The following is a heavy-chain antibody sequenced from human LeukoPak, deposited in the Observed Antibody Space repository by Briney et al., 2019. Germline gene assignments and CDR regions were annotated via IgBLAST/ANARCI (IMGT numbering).Heavy chain of an antibody. CDR2: ISYDGGNK. J-gene: IGHJ4*02. D-gene: IGHD3-16*02. CDR3: AKGSMGVIPLDY. Sequence: GGSLRLSCAASGFTFSSYGMHWVRQAPGKGLEWVAVISYDGGNKYYADSVKGRSTISRDNSKNTLYLQMNSLRAEDTAVYYCAKGSMGVIPLDYWGQGTLVTVSS. V-gene: IGHV3-30*18. CDR1: GFTFSSYG.